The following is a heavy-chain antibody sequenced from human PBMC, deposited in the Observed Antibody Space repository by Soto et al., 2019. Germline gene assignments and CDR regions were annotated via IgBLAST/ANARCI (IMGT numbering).Heavy chain of an antibody. V-gene: IGHV1-46*03. Sequence: ASVKVSWKASGYTFTSYYMHWVRQAPGQGLERMGIINPSGGSTSYAQKFQGRVTMTRDTSTSTVYMELSSLRSEDTAVYYCARDRITMVRGAKTGNWFDPWGQGTLVTVSS. CDR2: INPSGGST. CDR1: GYTFTSYY. D-gene: IGHD3-10*01. CDR3: ARDRITMVRGAKTGNWFDP. J-gene: IGHJ5*02.